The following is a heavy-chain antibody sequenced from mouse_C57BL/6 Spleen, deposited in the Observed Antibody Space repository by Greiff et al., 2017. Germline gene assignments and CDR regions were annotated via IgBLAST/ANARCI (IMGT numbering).Heavy chain of an antibody. D-gene: IGHD2-2*01. CDR2: IDPSDSET. CDR1: GYTFTSYW. Sequence: QVQLQQPGAELVRPGSSVKLSCKASGYTFTSYWMHWVKPRPIQGLEWIGNIDPSDSETHYNQKFKNKATLTVDKSSSTAYMQLSSLTSEGSAVDYGARGIYYGSYYFDYWGQGTTLTVSS. V-gene: IGHV1-52*01. J-gene: IGHJ2*01. CDR3: ARGIYYGSYYFDY.